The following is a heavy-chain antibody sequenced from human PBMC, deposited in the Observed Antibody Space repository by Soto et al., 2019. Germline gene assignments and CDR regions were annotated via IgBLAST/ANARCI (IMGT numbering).Heavy chain of an antibody. J-gene: IGHJ4*02. CDR3: ARDKITGLFDY. CDR1: GDSITSNSYF. CDR2: IYYSGTT. Sequence: SETLSLTCTVSGDSITSNSYFWAWIRQPPGKGLEWIGSIYYSGTTYYNPSLKSRVTISVDRSKNQFSLKLTSVTAADTAVYYCARDKITGLFDYWGQGTLVTVSS. D-gene: IGHD2-8*02. V-gene: IGHV4-39*02.